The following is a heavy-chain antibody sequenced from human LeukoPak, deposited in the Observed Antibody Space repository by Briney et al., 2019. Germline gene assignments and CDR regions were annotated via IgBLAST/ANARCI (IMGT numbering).Heavy chain of an antibody. D-gene: IGHD3-16*02. CDR3: AKSLVLRKSRGY. CDR1: GFTFSAYA. CDR2: IGSDNKP. Sequence: GGSLRLSCEASGFTFSAYAMTWVRQAPGKGLEWVSSIGSDNKPHYSESVKGRFAISRDNSKSMLFLQLNSLRAEDTALYYCAKSLVLRKSRGYWGQGTLVTVSS. J-gene: IGHJ4*02. V-gene: IGHV3-23*05.